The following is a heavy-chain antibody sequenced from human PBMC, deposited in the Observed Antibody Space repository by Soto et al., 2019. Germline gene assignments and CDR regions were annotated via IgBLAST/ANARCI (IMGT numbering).Heavy chain of an antibody. CDR2: IYYSGST. CDR3: ASSGYSRGLDY. J-gene: IGHJ4*02. V-gene: IGHV4-59*08. D-gene: IGHD6-19*01. CDR1: GGSISSYY. Sequence: PSETLSLTCTVSGGSISSYYWSWIRQPPGKGLEWIGYIYYSGSTNYNPSLKSRVTISVDTSKNQFSLKLSSVTAADTAVYYCASSGYSRGLDYWGQGTLVTVS.